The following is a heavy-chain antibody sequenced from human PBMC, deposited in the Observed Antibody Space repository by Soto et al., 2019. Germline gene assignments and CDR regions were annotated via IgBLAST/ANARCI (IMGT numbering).Heavy chain of an antibody. CDR2: MNAKSGDT. CDR3: ARGNPFNYAGFDV. CDR1: GYTFSDFD. V-gene: IGHV1-8*01. J-gene: IGHJ6*02. Sequence: ASVKVFCKASGYTFSDFDINWLRQAAGQGPEWMGWMNAKSGDTFSAQRLQGKFNMTWDTSLSTAYMEVGSLTSDDAAIYYCARGNPFNYAGFDVWGHGTTVTVSS. D-gene: IGHD3-16*01.